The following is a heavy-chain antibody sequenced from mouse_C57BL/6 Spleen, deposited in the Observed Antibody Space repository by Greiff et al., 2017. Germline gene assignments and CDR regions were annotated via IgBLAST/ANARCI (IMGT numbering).Heavy chain of an antibody. Sequence: EVQLVESGPELVKPGASVKISCKASGYSFTGYYMNWVKQSPEKSLEWIGEINPSTGGTTYNQKFKAKATLTVDKSSSTAYMQLKSLTSEDSAVYYCAKGLDGYYPNYYAMDYWGQGTSVTVSS. V-gene: IGHV1-42*01. CDR2: INPSTGGT. J-gene: IGHJ4*01. D-gene: IGHD2-3*01. CDR1: GYSFTGYY. CDR3: AKGLDGYYPNYYAMDY.